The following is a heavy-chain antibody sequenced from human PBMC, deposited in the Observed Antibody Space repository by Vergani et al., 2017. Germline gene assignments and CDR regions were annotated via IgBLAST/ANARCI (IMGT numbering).Heavy chain of an antibody. Sequence: EVQLVESGGGIVKPGGSLRLSCVASGFSFRNAWMNWVRRTPGKGLEWVGRIKSTFDRGTTEYAAAVKGRFTISRDDSKNTLFLQMNGLKTEDIGVYYCTTDPRYCGDGSCDWLRDHHYYGMDVWGQGTTVTVSS. CDR3: TTDPRYCGDGSCDWLRDHHYYGMDV. CDR2: IKSTFDRGTT. CDR1: GFSFRNAW. V-gene: IGHV3-15*07. D-gene: IGHD2-21*01. J-gene: IGHJ6*02.